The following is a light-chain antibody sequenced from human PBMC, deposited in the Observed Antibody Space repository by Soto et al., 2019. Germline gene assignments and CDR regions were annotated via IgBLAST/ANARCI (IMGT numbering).Light chain of an antibody. CDR2: AAS. J-gene: IGKJ1*01. V-gene: IGKV1-39*01. Sequence: DIQMTKSPSTLSASVGDRVSITCRASQSISAWLAWYQQKPGKAPKLLIYAASSLQSGVPSRFSGSGSGTDFTLTISSLQPEDFATYYCQQSYSTPPWTFGQGTKVDIK. CDR3: QQSYSTPPWT. CDR1: QSISAW.